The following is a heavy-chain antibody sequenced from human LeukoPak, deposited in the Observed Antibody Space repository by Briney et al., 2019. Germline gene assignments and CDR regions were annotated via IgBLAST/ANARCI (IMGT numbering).Heavy chain of an antibody. CDR2: INHSGST. CDR1: GGSFSGYY. Sequence: SETLSLTCAVYGGSFSGYYWSWIRQPPGKGLEWIGEINHSGSTNYNPSLKSRVTISVDTSKNQFSLKLSSVTAADTAVYYCARWREYRSLRSLRYKNYFDYWGQGTLVTVSS. D-gene: IGHD6-6*01. CDR3: ARWREYRSLRSLRYKNYFDY. J-gene: IGHJ4*02. V-gene: IGHV4-34*01.